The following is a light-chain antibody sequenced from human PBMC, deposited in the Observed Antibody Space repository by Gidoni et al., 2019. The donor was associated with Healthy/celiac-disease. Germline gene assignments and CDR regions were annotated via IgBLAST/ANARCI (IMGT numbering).Light chain of an antibody. Sequence: VLTQSPATLSLSPGERATLSCRASQSVSSYLAWYQQKHGQAPRLLIYDASNRATGIPARFSGSGSGTYFTLTISSLEPEDFAVYYCQQRSNWRTFGGGTKVEIK. CDR3: QQRSNWRT. J-gene: IGKJ4*01. CDR1: QSVSSY. CDR2: DAS. V-gene: IGKV3-11*01.